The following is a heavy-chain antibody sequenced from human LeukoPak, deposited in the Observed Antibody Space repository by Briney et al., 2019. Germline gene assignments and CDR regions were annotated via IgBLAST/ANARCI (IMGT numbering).Heavy chain of an antibody. D-gene: IGHD3-22*01. V-gene: IGHV1-46*01. CDR2: INPSGGST. Sequence: GASVKVSCKASGYTFTSYYMHWVRQAPGQGLEWMGIINPSGGSTSYAQKFQGRVTMTRDTATSTVYMELSSLRSEDTPVSYCARERGQGTMIVLLYSHYYYGMDVWGQRTTVTVSS. CDR1: GYTFTSYY. J-gene: IGHJ6*02. CDR3: ARERGQGTMIVLLYSHYYYGMDV.